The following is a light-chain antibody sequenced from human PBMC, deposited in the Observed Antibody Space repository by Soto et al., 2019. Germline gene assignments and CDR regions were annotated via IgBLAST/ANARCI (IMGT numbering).Light chain of an antibody. CDR3: QQYTDWPLT. V-gene: IGKV3-20*01. Sequence: EVVMTQSPATPSVSPGERATLSCRASQTVTSTYLAWYQQKPGQAPRLLIYGISSRATGVPDRFSGSGSGTDFTLTISRLEPEDFAVYYCQQYTDWPLTFGQGTKVEVK. CDR2: GIS. J-gene: IGKJ1*01. CDR1: QTVTSTY.